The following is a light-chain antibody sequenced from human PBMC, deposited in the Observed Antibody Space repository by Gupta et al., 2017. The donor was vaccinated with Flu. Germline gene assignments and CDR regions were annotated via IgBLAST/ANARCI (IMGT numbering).Light chain of an antibody. Sequence: VSPGEPASISCKASQCGRHGNGNSYLDWYVQKPGQSPQLLIYFAFQRSSGVRDRFSASEPGIDFTLKVSRGVVKNVVIYYCSEGVPMPISFGRRTKVE. CDR2: FAF. V-gene: IGKV2-28*01. J-gene: IGKJ4*01. CDR1: QCGRHGNGNSY. CDR3: SEGVPMPIS.